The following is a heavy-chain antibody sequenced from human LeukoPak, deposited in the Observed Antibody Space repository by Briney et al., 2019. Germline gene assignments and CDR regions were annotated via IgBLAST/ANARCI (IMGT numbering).Heavy chain of an antibody. CDR1: GFTFNNYA. Sequence: GGSLRLSCAASGFTFNNYAMNWVRQAPGKGLEWVSSICGNCGTAYYVDSVKGRFTISRDNSKNTLYLQMNSLRAEDTAVYYCAKHYCSDASCSVFSFDSWGQEPWSPSPQ. CDR2: ICGNCGTA. CDR3: AKHYCSDASCSVFSFDS. J-gene: IGHJ4*01. V-gene: IGHV3-23*01. D-gene: IGHD2-2*01.